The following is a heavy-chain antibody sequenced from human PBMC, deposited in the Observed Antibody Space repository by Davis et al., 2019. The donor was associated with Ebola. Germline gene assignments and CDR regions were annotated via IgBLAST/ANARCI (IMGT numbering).Heavy chain of an antibody. CDR3: ARDEGYSYGLGY. CDR2: INHSGST. CDR1: GGSFSGYY. V-gene: IGHV4-34*01. Sequence: GSLRLSCAVYGGSFSGYYWSWIRQPPGKGLEWIGEINHSGSTNYNPSLKSRVTISVDTSKNQFSLKLSSVTAADTAVYYCARDEGYSYGLGYWGQGTLVTVSS. D-gene: IGHD5-18*01. J-gene: IGHJ4*02.